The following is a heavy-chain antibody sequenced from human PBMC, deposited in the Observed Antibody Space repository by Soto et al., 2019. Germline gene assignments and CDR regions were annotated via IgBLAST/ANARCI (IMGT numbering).Heavy chain of an antibody. Sequence: GASVNVSCKASGCTFSSYAISWLRQAPAQRLEWMGGIIPIFGTANYAQKFQGRVTITADKSTSTAYMELSSLRSEDTAVYYCATYYYDSSGYYYPGSPSDYWGQGTLVTAPQ. CDR2: IIPIFGTA. CDR3: ATYYYDSSGYYYPGSPSDY. CDR1: GCTFSSYA. D-gene: IGHD3-22*01. V-gene: IGHV1-69*06. J-gene: IGHJ4*02.